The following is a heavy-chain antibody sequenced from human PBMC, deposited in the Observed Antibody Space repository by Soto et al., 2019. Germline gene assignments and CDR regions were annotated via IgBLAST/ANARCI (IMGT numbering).Heavy chain of an antibody. J-gene: IGHJ3*02. D-gene: IGHD6-13*01. CDR2: IWYDGSNK. CDR3: ATEEAAAGLSLGSAFDI. V-gene: IGHV3-33*01. CDR1: GFTFSSYG. Sequence: PGGSLRLSCAASGFTFSSYGMHWVRQAPGKGLEWVAVIWYDGSNKYYADSVKGRFTISRDNSKNTLYLQMNSLRAEDTAVYYCATEEAAAGLSLGSAFDIWGQGTMVTVS.